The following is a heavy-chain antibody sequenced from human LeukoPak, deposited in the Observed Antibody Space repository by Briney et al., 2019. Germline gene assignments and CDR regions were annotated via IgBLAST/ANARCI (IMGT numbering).Heavy chain of an antibody. CDR3: ARGPYSSSSAWDSYYYYYYMDV. CDR1: GFTFSDYY. V-gene: IGHV3-11*04. Sequence: GGSLRLSCAASGFTFSDYYMSWIRQAPGKGLEWVSYISSSSSTIYYADSVKGRFTISRDNAKNSLYLQMNSLRAEDTAVYYCARGPYSSSSAWDSYYYYYYMDVWGKGTTVTVSS. D-gene: IGHD6-6*01. CDR2: ISSSSSTI. J-gene: IGHJ6*03.